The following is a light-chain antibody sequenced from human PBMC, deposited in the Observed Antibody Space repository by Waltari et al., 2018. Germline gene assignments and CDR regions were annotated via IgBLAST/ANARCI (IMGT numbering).Light chain of an antibody. V-gene: IGKV3-20*01. Sequence: EIMLTQSPCTLSLSPGERSTLSCRASQDISRSLAWYQQKPGQAPRLLIYDASSRATGIPDRFSGSGSGTDFSLTISRLEPEDFAVYYCQKYGSLPATFGQGTKVEIK. CDR3: QKYGSLPAT. CDR1: QDISRS. J-gene: IGKJ1*01. CDR2: DAS.